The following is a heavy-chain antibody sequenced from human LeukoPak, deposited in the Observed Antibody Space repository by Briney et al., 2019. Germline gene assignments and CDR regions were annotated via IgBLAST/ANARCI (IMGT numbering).Heavy chain of an antibody. J-gene: IGHJ4*02. CDR1: AFSLSAYN. CDR2: ISYTGTYI. Sequence: GGSLRLSCAAYAFSLSAYNMNWVRQAPGKGLEWVSSISYTGTYIYYADSVKGRSTISRDNAQNSLYLQMNSLRAEDTAIYYCVRDRGTYRPIDYWGQGTLVTVSS. V-gene: IGHV3-21*04. CDR3: VRDRGTYRPIDY. D-gene: IGHD1-26*01.